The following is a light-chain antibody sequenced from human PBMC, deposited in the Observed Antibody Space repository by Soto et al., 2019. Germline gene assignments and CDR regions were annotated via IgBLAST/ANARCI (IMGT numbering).Light chain of an antibody. CDR1: QSISSW. CDR3: QQYNSYST. CDR2: DAS. V-gene: IGKV1-5*01. J-gene: IGKJ1*01. Sequence: DIHMTQSPSSLSASVGDRVTITCRASQSISSWLAWYQQKPGKAPKLLIYDASSLESGVPSRFSGSGSGTEFTLTISSLQPDDFATYYCQQYNSYSTFGQGTTGDIK.